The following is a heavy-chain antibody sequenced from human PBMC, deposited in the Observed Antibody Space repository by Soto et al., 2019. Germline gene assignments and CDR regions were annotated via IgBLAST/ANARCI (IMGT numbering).Heavy chain of an antibody. J-gene: IGHJ6*02. CDR3: ARDPDCTNGVCYDQGNYGMDV. CDR1: GGSISSSNW. D-gene: IGHD2-8*01. CDR2: IYHSGST. V-gene: IGHV4-4*02. Sequence: SETLSLTCAVSGGSISSSNWWRSVRHPPGKGLEWIGEIYHSGSTNYNPSLKSRVTISVDKSKNQFSLKLSSVTAADTAVYYCARDPDCTNGVCYDQGNYGMDVWGQGTTVTVSS.